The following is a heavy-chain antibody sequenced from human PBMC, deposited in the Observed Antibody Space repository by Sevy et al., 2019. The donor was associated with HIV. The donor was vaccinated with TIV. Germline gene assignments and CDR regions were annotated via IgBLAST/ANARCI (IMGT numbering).Heavy chain of an antibody. V-gene: IGHV3-23*01. D-gene: IGHD6-6*01. J-gene: IGHJ4*02. CDR3: AKRRVATRGGDLDY. Sequence: GGSLRLSCAASGFTFSTYAMYWVRQAPGKGVEWVSSINNIGDSTYYAGSVKGRFTISRDNSKDLLYLQMDSLGAEDTAIYYCAKRRVATRGGDLDYWGQGTLVTVSS. CDR1: GFTFSTYA. CDR2: INNIGDST.